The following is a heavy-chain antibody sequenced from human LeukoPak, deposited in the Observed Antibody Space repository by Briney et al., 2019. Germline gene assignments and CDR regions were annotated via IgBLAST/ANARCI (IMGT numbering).Heavy chain of an antibody. CDR3: ASRGTTVVTRDY. Sequence: PGGSLRLSCAASGFTFDDYAMHWVRQAPGKGLEWVSGISWNSGSIGYADSVKGRFTISRDNSKNTLYLQMNSLRAEDTAVYYCASRGTTVVTRDYWGQGTLVTVSS. CDR2: ISWNSGSI. D-gene: IGHD4-17*01. J-gene: IGHJ4*02. V-gene: IGHV3-9*01. CDR1: GFTFDDYA.